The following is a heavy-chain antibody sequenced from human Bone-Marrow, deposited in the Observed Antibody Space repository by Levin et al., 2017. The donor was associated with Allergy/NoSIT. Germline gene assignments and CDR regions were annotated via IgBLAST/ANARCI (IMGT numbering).Heavy chain of an antibody. CDR1: GGTFSSYA. J-gene: IGHJ6*02. Sequence: SVKVSCKASGGTFSSYAISWVRQAPGQGLEWMGRIIPILGIANYAQKFQGRVTITADKSTSTAYMELSSLRSEDTAVYYCARDDYVWGSYRYASYYDYGMDVWGQGTTVTVSS. CDR3: ARDDYVWGSYRYASYYDYGMDV. D-gene: IGHD3-16*02. CDR2: IIPILGIA. V-gene: IGHV1-69*04.